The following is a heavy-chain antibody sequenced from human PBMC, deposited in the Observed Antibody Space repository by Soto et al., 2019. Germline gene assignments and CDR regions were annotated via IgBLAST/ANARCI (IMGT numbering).Heavy chain of an antibody. D-gene: IGHD2-2*01. Sequence: AVKVSCKASGGTFSSYAISWVRQAPGQGLEWMGGIIPIFGTANYAQKFQGRVTITADESTSTAYMELSSLRSEDTAVYYCARSGPVAVDIVVVPAAYYYGMDVWGQGNTVTVSS. CDR3: ARSGPVAVDIVVVPAAYYYGMDV. V-gene: IGHV1-69*13. CDR2: IIPIFGTA. CDR1: GGTFSSYA. J-gene: IGHJ6*02.